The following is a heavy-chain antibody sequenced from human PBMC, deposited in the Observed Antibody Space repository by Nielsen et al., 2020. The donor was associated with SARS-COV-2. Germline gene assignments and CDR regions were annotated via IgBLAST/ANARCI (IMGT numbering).Heavy chain of an antibody. CDR3: AKDGIAAAGYCDY. Sequence: GESLKISCAASGFTFSSYAMSWVHQAPGKGLEWVSAISGSGGSTYYADSVKGRFTISRDNSKNTLYLQMNSLRAEDTAVYYCAKDGIAAAGYCDYWGQGTLVTVSS. V-gene: IGHV3-23*01. D-gene: IGHD6-13*01. J-gene: IGHJ4*02. CDR1: GFTFSSYA. CDR2: ISGSGGST.